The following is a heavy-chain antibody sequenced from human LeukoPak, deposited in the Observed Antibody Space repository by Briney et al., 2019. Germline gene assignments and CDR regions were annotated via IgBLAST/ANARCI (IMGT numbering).Heavy chain of an antibody. CDR2: MSSSSGLI. D-gene: IGHD1-26*01. V-gene: IGHV3-21*01. J-gene: IGHJ4*02. CDR1: GFTFSRYS. Sequence: GGSLRLSCAASGFTFSRYSMNWVRQAPGKGLEWVSSMSSSSGLIYYGDSVKGRFTVSRDDAKRSLYLQMKSLRADDTAVYYCAREFDGSASGAGYWGQGTLVIVSS. CDR3: AREFDGSASGAGY.